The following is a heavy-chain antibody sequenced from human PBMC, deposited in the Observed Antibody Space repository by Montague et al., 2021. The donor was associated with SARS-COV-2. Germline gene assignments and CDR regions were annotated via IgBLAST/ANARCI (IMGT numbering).Heavy chain of an antibody. Sequence: SETLSLTCTVSGGSVSSGSYYWSWIRQPPGKRLEWIGYINYSGSTNYNPSLKSRVTISVDVSRNQFSLKLRSVTAADTAIYYCARPGRAPFHYAMDVWGQGTTVTVPS. V-gene: IGHV4-61*01. J-gene: IGHJ6*02. D-gene: IGHD2/OR15-2a*01. CDR1: GGSVSSGSYY. CDR2: INYSGST. CDR3: ARPGRAPFHYAMDV.